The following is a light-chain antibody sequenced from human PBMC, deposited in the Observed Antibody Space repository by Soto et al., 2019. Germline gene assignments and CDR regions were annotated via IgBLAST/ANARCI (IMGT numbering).Light chain of an antibody. CDR1: QSLLHSNGYNY. CDR3: MQALQTPLT. J-gene: IGKJ4*01. Sequence: DIVMTQSPLSLPVTPGEPASISCRSSQSLLHSNGYNYLDWYLQKPGQSPQLLIYLGSNRSSGVPYRVSGSGSGTDFTLTISRVEAEDVGVYYCMQALQTPLTFGGGTKVEIK. CDR2: LGS. V-gene: IGKV2-28*01.